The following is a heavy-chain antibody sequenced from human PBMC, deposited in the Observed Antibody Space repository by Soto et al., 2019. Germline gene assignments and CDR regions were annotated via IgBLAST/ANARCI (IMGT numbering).Heavy chain of an antibody. J-gene: IGHJ3*02. CDR1: GFTFSSYG. CDR3: GKGARSDACDGIDI. Sequence: GSLRLSCAASGFTFSSYGMHWVRQAPGKGLEWVAVISYDGSNKYYADSVKGRFTISRDNSKNTLYLQMNSLRAEDTAVYYCGKGARSDACDGIDIWGQGTMVTVSS. V-gene: IGHV3-30*18. CDR2: ISYDGSNK.